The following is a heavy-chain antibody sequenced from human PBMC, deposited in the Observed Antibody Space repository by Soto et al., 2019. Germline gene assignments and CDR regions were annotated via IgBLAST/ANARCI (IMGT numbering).Heavy chain of an antibody. D-gene: IGHD2-21*02. J-gene: IGHJ3*01. Sequence: QVQLQESGPGLVKPSGTLSLTCAVSSGSISTTNWWPWVRQPPGKGLEWIGGIYHSGSTYSNPSLKSRVTMAVDKSKIQFSLQRSSVTAADTAVYFCVRAIGWTGGYCYQHAFDLWGLGTTVTVSS. V-gene: IGHV4-4*02. CDR2: IYHSGST. CDR1: SGSISTTNW. CDR3: VRAIGWTGGYCYQHAFDL.